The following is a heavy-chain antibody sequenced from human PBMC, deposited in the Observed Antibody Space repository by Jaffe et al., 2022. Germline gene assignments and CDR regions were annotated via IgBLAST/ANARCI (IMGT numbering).Heavy chain of an antibody. CDR3: ARDGQGLLRFLEWLSSDFDY. J-gene: IGHJ4*02. CDR2: INPNSGGT. D-gene: IGHD3-3*01. V-gene: IGHV1-2*06. Sequence: QVQLVQSGAEVKKPGASVKVSCKASGYTFTGYYMHWVRQAPGQGLEWMGRINPNSGGTNYAQKFQGRVTMTRDTSISTAYMELSRLRSDDTAVYYCARDGQGLLRFLEWLSSDFDYWGQGTLVTVSS. CDR1: GYTFTGYY.